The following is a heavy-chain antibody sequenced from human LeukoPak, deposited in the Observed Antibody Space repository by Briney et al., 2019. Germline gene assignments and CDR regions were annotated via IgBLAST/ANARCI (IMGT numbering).Heavy chain of an antibody. CDR2: IYYSGST. J-gene: IGHJ3*02. CDR1: GGSISSYY. Sequence: SETLSLTCTVSGGSISSYYWSWIRQPPGKGLEWIGYIYYSGSTNYNPSLKSRVTISVDTSKNQFSLKLSSVTAADTAVYYCARDYDIVERSHAFDIWGQGTMVTVSS. D-gene: IGHD3-9*01. V-gene: IGHV4-59*01. CDR3: ARDYDIVERSHAFDI.